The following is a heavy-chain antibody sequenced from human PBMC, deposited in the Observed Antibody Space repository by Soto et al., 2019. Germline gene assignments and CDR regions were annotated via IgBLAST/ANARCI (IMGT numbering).Heavy chain of an antibody. V-gene: IGHV4-4*07. CDR2: VYNSGNT. Sequence: QVQLQESGPGLVKPSETLSLTCTVSGGSMTGYFWTWIRQPAGKGLEWIGHVYNSGNTDYNPSFESRISMDVDTSKRQFSLKVKSVTAADTAVYYCARTHWVSATEYWGQGTLVTVSS. J-gene: IGHJ4*02. CDR3: ARTHWVSATEY. CDR1: GGSMTGYF. D-gene: IGHD2-21*02.